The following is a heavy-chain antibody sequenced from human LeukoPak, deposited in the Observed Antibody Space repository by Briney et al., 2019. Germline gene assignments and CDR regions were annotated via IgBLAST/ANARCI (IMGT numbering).Heavy chain of an antibody. Sequence: GGSLRPSCAASGFTFSSYGMHWVRQAPGKGLEWVSAISGSGGSTYYADSVKGRFTISRDNSKNTLYLQMNSLRAEDTAVYYCANDPLFDYWGQGTLVTVSS. CDR2: ISGSGGST. V-gene: IGHV3-23*01. CDR1: GFTFSSYG. J-gene: IGHJ4*02. CDR3: ANDPLFDY.